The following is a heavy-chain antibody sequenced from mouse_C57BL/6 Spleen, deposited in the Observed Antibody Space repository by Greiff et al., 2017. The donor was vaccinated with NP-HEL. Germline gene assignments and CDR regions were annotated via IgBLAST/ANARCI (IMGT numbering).Heavy chain of an antibody. V-gene: IGHV1-77*01. Sequence: QVQLQQSGAELVKPGASVKISCKASGYTFTDYYINWVKQRPGQGLEWIGKIGPGSGSTYYNEKFKGKATLTADKSSSTAYMQLSSLTSEDSAVYFCASYYGSSHYAMDYWGQGTSVTVAS. CDR2: IGPGSGST. D-gene: IGHD1-1*01. CDR3: ASYYGSSHYAMDY. CDR1: GYTFTDYY. J-gene: IGHJ4*01.